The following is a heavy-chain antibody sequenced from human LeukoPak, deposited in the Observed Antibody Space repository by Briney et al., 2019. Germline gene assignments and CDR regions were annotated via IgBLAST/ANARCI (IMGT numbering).Heavy chain of an antibody. V-gene: IGHV1-18*01. D-gene: IGHD5-12*01. CDR2: ISAYNGNT. CDR3: ARVPDDVVAALSFDF. CDR1: GYSFTSHG. J-gene: IGHJ4*02. Sequence: ASVKVSCKASGYSFTSHGISCVRQAPGQGLEWMGWISAYNGNTKYAQELQGRVTMTTDTSTSTAYMELGSLRSDDTAVYYCARVPDDVVAALSFDFWGQGTLVTVSS.